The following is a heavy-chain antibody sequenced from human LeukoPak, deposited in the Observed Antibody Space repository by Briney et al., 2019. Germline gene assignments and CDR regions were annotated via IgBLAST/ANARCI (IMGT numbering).Heavy chain of an antibody. V-gene: IGHV3-23*01. CDR1: GFTFSSYA. D-gene: IGHD3-22*01. CDR2: IIGGGGST. Sequence: PGGSLRLSCAASGFTFSSYAMSWVRQAPGKGLDWVSAIIGGGGSTYYADSVKGRFTISRDNSKNTLYLQMNSLRAEDTAVYYCAKDRFTYYYDSSGYGGVDYWGQGTLVTVSS. CDR3: AKDRFTYYYDSSGYGGVDY. J-gene: IGHJ4*02.